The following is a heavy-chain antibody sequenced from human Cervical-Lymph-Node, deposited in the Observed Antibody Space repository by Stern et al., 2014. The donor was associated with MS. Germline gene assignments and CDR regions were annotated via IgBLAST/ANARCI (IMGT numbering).Heavy chain of an antibody. CDR1: GGSISSYY. CDR2: IYYSGST. Sequence: VQLVESGPGLVKPSETLSLTCTVSGGSISSYYWSWIRQPPGKGLEWIGYIYYSGSTNYNPSLKSRVTISVDTSKNQFSLKLSSVTAADTAVYYCARAYGALDYYYYGMDVWGQGTTVTVSS. V-gene: IGHV4-59*01. CDR3: ARAYGALDYYYYGMDV. J-gene: IGHJ6*02. D-gene: IGHD4-17*01.